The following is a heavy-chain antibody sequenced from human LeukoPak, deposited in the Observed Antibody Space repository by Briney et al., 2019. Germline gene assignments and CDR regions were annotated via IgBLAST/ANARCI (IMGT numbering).Heavy chain of an antibody. V-gene: IGHV1-18*01. D-gene: IGHD6-13*01. J-gene: IGHJ4*02. CDR2: ISAYNGNT. Sequence: VASVKVSCKASGYTFTSYGISWVRQAPGQGLEWMGWISAYNGNTNYAQKLQGRVTMTTDTSTSTAYMELRSLRSDDTAVYYCARAVIPVAVKPAFDYWGQGTLVTVSS. CDR1: GYTFTSYG. CDR3: ARAVIPVAVKPAFDY.